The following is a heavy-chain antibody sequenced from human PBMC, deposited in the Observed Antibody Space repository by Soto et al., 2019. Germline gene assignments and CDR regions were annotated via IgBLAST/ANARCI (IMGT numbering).Heavy chain of an antibody. CDR2: IHPGDSDT. CDR3: ASISAIWDNWFDP. CDR1: GYSFTSYW. Sequence: PGESLKISCKGSGYSFTSYWIGWVRQMPGKGLEWMGIIHPGDSDTRYSPSFQGQVTISADKSISTAYLQWSSLKASDTAMYYCASISAIWDNWFDPWGQGTLVTVSS. J-gene: IGHJ5*02. D-gene: IGHD2-21*02. V-gene: IGHV5-51*01.